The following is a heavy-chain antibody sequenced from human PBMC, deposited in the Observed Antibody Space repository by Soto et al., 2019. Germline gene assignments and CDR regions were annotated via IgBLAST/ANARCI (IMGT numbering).Heavy chain of an antibody. J-gene: IGHJ4*02. V-gene: IGHV3-30*18. CDR3: AKGRGYSYGTFTDD. CDR2: ISYDGSNK. CDR1: GFSFNSYG. D-gene: IGHD5-18*01. Sequence: QVQLVESGGGVVQPGRSLRLSCAASGFSFNSYGMYWVRQAPGKGLEWVAVISYDGSNKYYADSVKGRFTISRDNSKNTLYLQMNSLRAEDTAVYYCAKGRGYSYGTFTDDWGQGTRVTVSS.